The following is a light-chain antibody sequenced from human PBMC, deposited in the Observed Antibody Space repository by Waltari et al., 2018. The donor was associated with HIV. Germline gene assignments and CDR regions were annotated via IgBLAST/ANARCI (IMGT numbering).Light chain of an antibody. CDR3: GTWDSGLSAGV. V-gene: IGLV1-51*02. CDR1: SSTLGKNY. Sequence: QSVLTQPPSVSAAPGQKVTISCSGSSSTLGKNYVSRYQQSPGTAPKLLIYESNKRPSGIPDRFSGSKSGTSATLGITGLQTGDEADYYCGTWDSGLSAGVFGGGTKLTVL. CDR2: ESN. J-gene: IGLJ3*02.